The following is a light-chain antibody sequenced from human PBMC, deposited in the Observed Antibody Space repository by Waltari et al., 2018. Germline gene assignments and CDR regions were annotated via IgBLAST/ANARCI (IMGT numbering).Light chain of an antibody. J-gene: IGKJ5*01. Sequence: DIQMTQSPSSLSASVGDRVTITCRASQSILSYLNWYQQKPGKAPKLLIYAASSLQSGVPSRFSGSGSGTDFTLTSSSLQPEDFATYYCQQSYSTPEITFGQGTRLEIK. CDR1: QSILSY. V-gene: IGKV1-39*01. CDR2: AAS. CDR3: QQSYSTPEIT.